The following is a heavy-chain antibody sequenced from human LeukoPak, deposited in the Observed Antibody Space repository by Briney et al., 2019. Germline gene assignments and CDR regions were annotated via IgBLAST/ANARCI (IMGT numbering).Heavy chain of an antibody. CDR1: DGSISIYY. D-gene: IGHD5-24*01. Sequence: SETLSLTCTVSDGSISIYYWSWIRQPPGKGLEWIGYIYNSGGTIYNPSLKSRVTISADTSKNQFSLKLSSVTAADTAVYYCVRDRELTYWGQGTLVTVSS. CDR3: VRDRELTY. CDR2: IYNSGGT. J-gene: IGHJ4*02. V-gene: IGHV4-59*01.